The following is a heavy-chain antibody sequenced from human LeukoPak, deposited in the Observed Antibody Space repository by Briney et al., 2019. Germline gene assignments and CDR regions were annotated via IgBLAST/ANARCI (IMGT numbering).Heavy chain of an antibody. D-gene: IGHD3-22*01. CDR2: IYYSGST. J-gene: IGHJ4*02. CDR1: GGSISSYY. CDR3: ARAPRYYYDSSGTNYFDY. V-gene: IGHV4-39*07. Sequence: SETLSLTCTVSGGSISSYYWGWIRQPPGKGLEWIGSIYYSGSTYYNPSLKSRVTISVDTSKNQFSLKLSSVTAADTAVYYCARAPRYYYDSSGTNYFDYWGQGTLVTVSS.